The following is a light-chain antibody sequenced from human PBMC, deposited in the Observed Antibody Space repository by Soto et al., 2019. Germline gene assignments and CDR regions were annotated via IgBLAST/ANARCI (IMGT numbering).Light chain of an antibody. J-gene: IGLJ2*01. CDR2: EGT. Sequence: QSVLTQPASVSGSPGQSITISCTGTSSDIGSYKLVSWYQHHPGEAPKLIVYEGTKRPSGLSNRFSGSKSGNTASLTISGLQAEDEADYYCCSYAGSHTYVVFGGGTKLTVL. V-gene: IGLV2-23*01. CDR3: CSYAGSHTYVV. CDR1: SSDIGSYKL.